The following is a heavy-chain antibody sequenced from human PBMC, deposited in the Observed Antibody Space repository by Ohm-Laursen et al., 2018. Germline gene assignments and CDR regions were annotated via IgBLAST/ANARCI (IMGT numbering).Heavy chain of an antibody. CDR1: GFTFSGYA. CDR3: ARFSERGYSGTYLLRYFDS. J-gene: IGHJ4*02. V-gene: IGHV3-7*01. D-gene: IGHD1-26*01. Sequence: SLRLSCAASGFTFSGYAMSWVRQAPGKGLEWVANIKQDGNDEYYVDSVKGRFTISRDNAKNSLYLEVNSLRAEDTAVYYCARFSERGYSGTYLLRYFDSWGQGTLVTVSS. CDR2: IKQDGNDE.